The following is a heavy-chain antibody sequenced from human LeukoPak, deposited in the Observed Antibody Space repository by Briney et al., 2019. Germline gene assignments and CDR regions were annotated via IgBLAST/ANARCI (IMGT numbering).Heavy chain of an antibody. CDR2: IKSKTDGGTT. CDR3: TTDLNVVVPAANHYYYMDV. CDR1: GFTFSNAW. D-gene: IGHD2-2*01. V-gene: IGHV3-15*01. Sequence: GGSLRLSCAASGFTFSNAWMSWVRQAPGKGLEWVGRIKSKTDGGTTGYAAPVKGRFTISRDDSKNTLYLQMNSLKTEDTAVYYCTTDLNVVVPAANHYYYMDVWGKGTTVTVSS. J-gene: IGHJ6*03.